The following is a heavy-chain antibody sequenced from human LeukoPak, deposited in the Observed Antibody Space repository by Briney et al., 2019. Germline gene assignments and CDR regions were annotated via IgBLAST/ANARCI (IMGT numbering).Heavy chain of an antibody. CDR1: GFTFSNYA. D-gene: IGHD7-27*01. CDR3: ARDLILGDY. Sequence: PGGSLRLSCAASGFTFSNYAMHWVRQAPGKGLEWVAVISYDGGNKYYADSVKGRFTISRDNSKNTLYLQMNSLRTEDTALYYCARDLILGDYWGQGTLVTVSS. CDR2: ISYDGGNK. J-gene: IGHJ4*02. V-gene: IGHV3-30*04.